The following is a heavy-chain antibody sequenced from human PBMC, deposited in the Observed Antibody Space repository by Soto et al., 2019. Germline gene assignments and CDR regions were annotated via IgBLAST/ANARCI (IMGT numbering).Heavy chain of an antibody. D-gene: IGHD2-21*02. CDR2: ISSSSSTI. CDR1: GFTFSSYS. J-gene: IGHJ6*03. V-gene: IGHV3-48*02. CDR3: ARDGDWNYYYYYMDV. Sequence: GGSLRLSCAASGFTFSSYSMNWVRQAPGKGLEWVSYISSSSSTIYYADSVKGRFTISRDNAKNSLYLQMNSLRDEDTAVYYCARDGDWNYYYYYMDVWGKGTTVTVSS.